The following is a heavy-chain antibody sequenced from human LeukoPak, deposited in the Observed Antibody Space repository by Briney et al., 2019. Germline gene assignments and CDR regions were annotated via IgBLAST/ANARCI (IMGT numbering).Heavy chain of an antibody. CDR1: GGSISSSSYY. J-gene: IGHJ4*02. Sequence: SETLSLTCTVSGGSISSSSYYWGWIRQPPGKGLEWIGYIYYSGNTYYNPSLKSRVTLFVDTSKNQFSLKLSSVTAADTAVYYCAGIRVQLWYPYWGQGTLVTVSS. CDR2: IYYSGNT. D-gene: IGHD5-18*01. CDR3: AGIRVQLWYPY. V-gene: IGHV4-39*01.